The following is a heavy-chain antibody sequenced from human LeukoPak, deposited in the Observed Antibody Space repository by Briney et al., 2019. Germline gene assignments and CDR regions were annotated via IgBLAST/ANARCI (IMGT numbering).Heavy chain of an antibody. CDR1: GFTFSSYA. CDR3: AKESLYDSVPGRYGCDFDY. Sequence: QPGGSLRLSCAASGFTFSSYAMSWVRQAPGKGLEWVSAISGSGGSTYYADSVKGRFTISRDNSKNTLYLQMNSLRAEDTAVYYCAKESLYDSVPGRYGCDFDYWGQGTLVTVSS. D-gene: IGHD3-16*01. J-gene: IGHJ4*02. V-gene: IGHV3-23*01. CDR2: ISGSGGST.